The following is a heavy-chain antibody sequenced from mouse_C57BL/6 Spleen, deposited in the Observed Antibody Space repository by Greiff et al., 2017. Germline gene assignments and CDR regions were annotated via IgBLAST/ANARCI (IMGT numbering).Heavy chain of an antibody. Sequence: EVKLVESGGGLVKPGGSLKLSCAASGFTFSDYGMHWVRQAPEKGLEWVAYISSGSSTIYYADTVKGRFTISRDNAKNTLFLQMTSLRSEDTAMYYCARAGLRRYYAMDYWGQGTSVTVYS. CDR2: ISSGSSTI. J-gene: IGHJ4*01. CDR3: ARAGLRRYYAMDY. D-gene: IGHD2-4*01. V-gene: IGHV5-17*01. CDR1: GFTFSDYG.